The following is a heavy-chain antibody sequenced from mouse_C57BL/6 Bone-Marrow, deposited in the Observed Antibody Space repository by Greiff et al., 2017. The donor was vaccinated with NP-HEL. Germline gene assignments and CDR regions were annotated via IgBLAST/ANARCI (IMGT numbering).Heavy chain of an antibody. CDR3: VRRTTVVPYYAMDY. J-gene: IGHJ4*01. CDR1: GFSFNTYA. V-gene: IGHV10-1*01. D-gene: IGHD1-1*01. CDR2: IRSKSNNYAT. Sequence: EVKLMESGGGLVQPKGSLKLSCAASGFSFNTYAMNWVRQAPGKGLEWVARIRSKSNNYATYYSDSVKDRFTISRDDSESMLYLQMNNLKTEDTAMYYCVRRTTVVPYYAMDYWGQGTSVTVSS.